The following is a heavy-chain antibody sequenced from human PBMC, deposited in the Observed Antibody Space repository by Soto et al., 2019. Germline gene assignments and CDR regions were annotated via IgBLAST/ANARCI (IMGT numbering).Heavy chain of an antibody. CDR2: MNTNSGNT. Sequence: QVQLVQSGAEVKKPGASVKVSCKASGYTFTSYDINWVRQATGQGREWMGWMNTNSGNTGYAQKFQGRVTITRHTSISTAYMELSSLRSEDTAVYYCARGATIFGVVIMEAFDIWGQGTMVTVSS. J-gene: IGHJ3*02. V-gene: IGHV1-8*01. CDR3: ARGATIFGVVIMEAFDI. CDR1: GYTFTSYD. D-gene: IGHD3-3*01.